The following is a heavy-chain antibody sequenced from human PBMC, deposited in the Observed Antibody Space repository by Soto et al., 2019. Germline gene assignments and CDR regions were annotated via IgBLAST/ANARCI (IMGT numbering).Heavy chain of an antibody. D-gene: IGHD4-17*01. CDR3: AKGYGDSDS. J-gene: IGHJ4*02. CDR2: ISNSDDST. CDR1: GFTFSRHA. V-gene: IGHV3-23*01. Sequence: EVQLLESGGGLVQPGGSLRLSCTTSGFTFSRHAMTWVRQAPGSGLQWVSSISNSDDSTYYAASVKGRFTISRDISRSTLYLQMDSLRAEDTAVYYCAKGYGDSDSWGQGTQVTVS.